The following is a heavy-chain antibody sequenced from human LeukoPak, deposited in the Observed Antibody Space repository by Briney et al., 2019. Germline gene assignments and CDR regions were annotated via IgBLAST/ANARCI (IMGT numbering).Heavy chain of an antibody. V-gene: IGHV3-30-3*01. CDR2: VSYHTSNK. CDR1: GFTFSSYA. J-gene: IGHJ3*02. CDR3: ARDQYSDSSGSTDDALDI. D-gene: IGHD3-22*01. Sequence: GGSLRLSCAASGFTFSSYAMHWVRQAPGKGLEGVAVVSYHTSNKYSADSMNGRFTTSRDNSKNTLFLQMNSLRPENKAVYYCARDQYSDSSGSTDDALDIWGQGTMVTVSS.